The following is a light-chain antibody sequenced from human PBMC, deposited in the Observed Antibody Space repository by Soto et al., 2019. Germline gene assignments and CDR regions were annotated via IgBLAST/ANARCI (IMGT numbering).Light chain of an antibody. CDR1: SSDVGGYNY. J-gene: IGLJ1*01. CDR2: EVS. Sequence: QSALTQPPSASGSPGQSVTISCTGTSSDVGGYNYVSWYQQHPGRAPKLMIYEVSKRPSGVPDRFSGSKSGNTASLTVSGLQTEDEADYYCSSYAGSNNQVFGTGTKLT. V-gene: IGLV2-8*01. CDR3: SSYAGSNNQV.